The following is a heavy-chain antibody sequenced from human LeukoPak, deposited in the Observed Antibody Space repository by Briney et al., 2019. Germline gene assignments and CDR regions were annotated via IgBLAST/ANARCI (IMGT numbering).Heavy chain of an antibody. V-gene: IGHV4-59*01. D-gene: IGHD5-12*01. CDR2: IYYSGST. CDR1: GASIRGYY. Sequence: SETLSLTCTISGASIRGYYWSWVRQPPGKGLEWFGYIYYSGSTNYSPALESRVTISVDTSNNQFSLRLTSVTAADTAVYYCAGGRGGGYSGHIDFWGQGTLVTVSS. J-gene: IGHJ4*02. CDR3: AGGRGGGYSGHIDF.